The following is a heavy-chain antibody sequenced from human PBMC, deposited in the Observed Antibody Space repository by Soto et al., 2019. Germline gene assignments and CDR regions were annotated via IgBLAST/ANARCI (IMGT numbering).Heavy chain of an antibody. V-gene: IGHV3-74*01. J-gene: IGHJ4*02. CDR3: ARDGGTYFDY. D-gene: IGHD3-16*01. CDR2: LDNDGTNT. Sequence: GGSLRLSCAASGFTFSIYWMHWVRQAPGKGLVWVSRLDNDGTNTRYADSVKGRFTVSRDNGKNTVYLQMDSLRAEDTAVYYCARDGGTYFDYWGQGTLVTVSS. CDR1: GFTFSIYW.